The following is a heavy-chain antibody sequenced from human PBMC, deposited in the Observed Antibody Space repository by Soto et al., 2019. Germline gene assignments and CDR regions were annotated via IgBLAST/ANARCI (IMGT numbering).Heavy chain of an antibody. V-gene: IGHV3-30-3*01. D-gene: IGHD1-26*01. J-gene: IGHJ4*02. CDR3: ARSGGRYFGPFDS. CDR1: GFTFRRYT. Sequence: QVQLVESGGGVVQPGRSLRLSCAASGFTFRRYTMHWVRQAPGKGLEWVAVISYDGSNKYYADYVKGRFTISRDNSKNTLYVQMNRLRVEDTAVFYCARSGGRYFGPFDSWGQGTLVTVSS. CDR2: ISYDGSNK.